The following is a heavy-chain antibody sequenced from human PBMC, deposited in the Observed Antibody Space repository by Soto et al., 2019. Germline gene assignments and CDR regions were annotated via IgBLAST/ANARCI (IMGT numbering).Heavy chain of an antibody. J-gene: IGHJ4*02. CDR3: ESCTTVGFPFAF. CDR2: ISGYNGHT. V-gene: IGHV1-18*01. Sequence: QVQLVQSGPEVKKPGASVKVSCRASGYSFTNFGFSWVRQAPGQGLEWMGWISGYNGHTNYAQKCRGRVIMTTYTCTSSVYVELRSLSSVDPAVYYCESCTTVGFPFAFWGQGTLV. CDR1: GYSFTNFG. D-gene: IGHD1-1*01.